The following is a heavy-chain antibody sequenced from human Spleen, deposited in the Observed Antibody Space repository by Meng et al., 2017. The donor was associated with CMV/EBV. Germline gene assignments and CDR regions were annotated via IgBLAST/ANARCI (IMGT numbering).Heavy chain of an antibody. CDR3: ARDLLVSQPTAVIPNWFDP. D-gene: IGHD2-2*01. V-gene: IGHV1-8*03. CDR2: MNPNSGNT. CDR1: GYTFTSYD. Sequence: ASVKVSCKASGYTFTSYDINWVRQATGQGLEWMGWMNPNSGNTGYAQKFQGRVTITRNTSISTAYMELRSLRSDDTAVYYCARDLLVSQPTAVIPNWFDPWGPGTLVTVSS. J-gene: IGHJ5*02.